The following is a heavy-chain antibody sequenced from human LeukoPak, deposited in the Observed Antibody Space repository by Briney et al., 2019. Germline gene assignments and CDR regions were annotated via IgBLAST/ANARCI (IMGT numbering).Heavy chain of an antibody. CDR2: IWYDGGNK. D-gene: IGHD5-24*01. J-gene: IGHJ3*02. Sequence: PGRSLRLSCAASGFIFSSYGMHWVRQAPGKGLEWVASIWYDGGNKYYADSVKGRFTISRDNSKNTLYLQMSSLRAEDTAAYYCARAAGGGSDAFDIWGQGTMVTVSS. V-gene: IGHV3-33*01. CDR3: ARAAGGGSDAFDI. CDR1: GFIFSSYG.